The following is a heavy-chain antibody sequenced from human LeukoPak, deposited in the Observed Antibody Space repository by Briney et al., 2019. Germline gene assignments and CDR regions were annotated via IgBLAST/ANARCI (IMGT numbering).Heavy chain of an antibody. CDR2: INHSGST. Sequence: SETLSLTCTVSGGSISSGSYYWSWIRQPPGKGLEWIGEINHSGSTNYNPSLKSRVTISVDTFKNQFSLKLSSVTAADTAVYYCATRPGGVVRWGQGTLVTVSS. V-gene: IGHV4-39*07. CDR1: GGSISSGSYY. J-gene: IGHJ4*02. D-gene: IGHD3-22*01. CDR3: ATRPGGVVR.